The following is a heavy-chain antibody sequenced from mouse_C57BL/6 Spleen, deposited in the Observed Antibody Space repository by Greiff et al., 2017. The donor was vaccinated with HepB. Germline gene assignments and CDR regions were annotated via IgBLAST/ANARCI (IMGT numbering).Heavy chain of an antibody. CDR1: GYTFTSYW. CDR2: IYPGNSDT. J-gene: IGHJ4*01. Sequence: EVQLQQSGTVLARPGASVKMSCKTSGYTFTSYWMHWVKQRPGQGLEWIGAIYPGNSDTSYNQKFKGKAKLTAGTSASTAYMELSSLTNEDSAVYYCTREEKGMDYWGQGTSVTVSS. V-gene: IGHV1-5*01. CDR3: TREEKGMDY.